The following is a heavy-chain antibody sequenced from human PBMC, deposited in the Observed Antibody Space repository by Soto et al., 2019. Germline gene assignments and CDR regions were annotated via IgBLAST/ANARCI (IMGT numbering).Heavy chain of an antibody. CDR1: GFTFSSYG. J-gene: IGHJ4*02. V-gene: IGHV3-33*01. D-gene: IGHD6-6*01. Sequence: GGSLRLSCAASGFTFSSYGMHWVRQAPGKGLEWVAVIWYDGSNKYYADSVKGRFTISRDNSKNTLYLQMNSLRAEDTAVYYCARDMEYSSSSNFDYWGQGTLVTSPQ. CDR2: IWYDGSNK. CDR3: ARDMEYSSSSNFDY.